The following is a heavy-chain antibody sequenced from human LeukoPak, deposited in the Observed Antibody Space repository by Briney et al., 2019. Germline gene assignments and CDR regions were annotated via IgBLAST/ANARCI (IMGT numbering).Heavy chain of an antibody. D-gene: IGHD2-2*01. CDR3: AKGGAQYCSSTSCYRYYYGMDV. J-gene: IGHJ6*02. CDR1: GFTFSSYA. V-gene: IGHV3-23*01. Sequence: GGSLRLSCAASGFTFSSYAMSWVRQAPGKGLEWVSAISGSGGSTYYADSVKGRFTISRDNSKNTLYLQMNSLRAEDTAVYYCAKGGAQYCSSTSCYRYYYGMDVWGQGTTVTVSS. CDR2: ISGSGGST.